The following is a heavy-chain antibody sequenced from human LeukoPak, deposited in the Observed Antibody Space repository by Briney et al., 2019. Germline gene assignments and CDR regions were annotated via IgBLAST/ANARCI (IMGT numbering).Heavy chain of an antibody. CDR2: IYYSGST. J-gene: IGHJ5*02. V-gene: IGHV4-31*03. D-gene: IGHD2-15*01. Sequence: NPSQTLSLTCTVSGGSISSGGYYWSWIRQHPGKGLEWIGYIYYSGSTYYNPSLKSRVTISVDTSKNQFSLKLSSVTAADTAVYYCARDWKVVAATRSFSGEVWFDPWGQGTLVTVSS. CDR3: ARDWKVVAATRSFSGEVWFDP. CDR1: GGSISSGGYY.